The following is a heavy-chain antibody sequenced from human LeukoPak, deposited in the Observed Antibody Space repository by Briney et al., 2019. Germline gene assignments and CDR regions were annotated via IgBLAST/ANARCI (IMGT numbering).Heavy chain of an antibody. CDR3: TTSDESSGSD. CDR1: GFTFSDFW. CDR2: IKQDGSER. Sequence: GGSLRLPCAASGFTFSDFWMSWVRQAPGKGLEWLANIKQDGSERYYVDSVKGRFTISRDNAKNSLYLEMNSLRGEDTAVYYCTTSDESSGSDWGQGTLVTVSS. V-gene: IGHV3-7*03. D-gene: IGHD3-22*01. J-gene: IGHJ4*02.